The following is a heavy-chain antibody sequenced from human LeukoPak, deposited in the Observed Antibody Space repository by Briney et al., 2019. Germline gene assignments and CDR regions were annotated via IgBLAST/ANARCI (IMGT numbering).Heavy chain of an antibody. Sequence: ASVNVSCKASGYTFTSYDINWVGQATRQGLEWMGWMNLNRGDTGYVQKFQGRVTMTQNTPISTAYMELSSLRSEDTAVYYCAIRFSRSSGSAIDYWGQGTLVTVAS. CDR3: AIRFSRSSGSAIDY. CDR2: MNLNRGDT. V-gene: IGHV1-8*01. D-gene: IGHD3-10*01. CDR1: GYTFTSYD. J-gene: IGHJ4*02.